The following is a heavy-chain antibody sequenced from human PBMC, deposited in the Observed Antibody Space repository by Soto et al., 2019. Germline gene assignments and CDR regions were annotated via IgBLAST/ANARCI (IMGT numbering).Heavy chain of an antibody. D-gene: IGHD4-17*01. Sequence: SETLSLTCTVSGGSISSGGYYWSWIRQHPGKGLEWIGYIYYSGSTYYNPSLKSRVTISVDTSKNQFSLKLSSVTAADTAVYYCARDYGDYFDYWGQGTLVTVSS. CDR3: ARDYGDYFDY. CDR2: IYYSGST. J-gene: IGHJ4*02. CDR1: GGSISSGGYY. V-gene: IGHV4-31*03.